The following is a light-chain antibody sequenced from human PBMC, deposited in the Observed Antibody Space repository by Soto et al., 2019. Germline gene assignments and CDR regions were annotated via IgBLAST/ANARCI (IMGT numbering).Light chain of an antibody. CDR2: GAS. CDR3: QQYTTWQYT. J-gene: IGKJ2*01. Sequence: EIVMTQSPATLSLSPGERASLSCRASQSVGSNLAWYQQTAGQAPRLLIYGASTRATGIPARFSGSWSGTDFTLTISTLQSENFAVYSGQQYTTWQYTSGQGTKLEIK. CDR1: QSVGSN. V-gene: IGKV3-15*01.